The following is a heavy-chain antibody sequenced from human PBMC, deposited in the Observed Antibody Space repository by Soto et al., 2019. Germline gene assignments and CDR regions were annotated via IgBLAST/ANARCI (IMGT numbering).Heavy chain of an antibody. CDR3: ARAMTPIAVAGTWYFQH. D-gene: IGHD6-19*01. Sequence: PGESLKISCKGSGYSFTSYWIGWVRQMPGKGLEWMGIIYPGDSDTRYSPSFQGQVTISADKSISTAYLQWSSLKASDTAMYYCARAMTPIAVAGTWYFQHWGQGTLVTVS. V-gene: IGHV5-51*01. J-gene: IGHJ1*01. CDR1: GYSFTSYW. CDR2: IYPGDSDT.